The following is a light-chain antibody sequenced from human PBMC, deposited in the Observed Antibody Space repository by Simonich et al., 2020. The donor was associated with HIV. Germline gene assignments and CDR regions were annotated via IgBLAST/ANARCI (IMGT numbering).Light chain of an antibody. J-gene: IGKJ5*01. CDR2: CAS. Sequence: EIVLTQSPATLSLSPGERATLSCRASQSVSSNLVWYQQKPGQAPRLLIYCASTSATGIPARFIGSGSGTEFTLTISSLQSEDFAVYYCQQYNNWPITFGQGTRLEIK. V-gene: IGKV3-15*01. CDR3: QQYNNWPIT. CDR1: QSVSSN.